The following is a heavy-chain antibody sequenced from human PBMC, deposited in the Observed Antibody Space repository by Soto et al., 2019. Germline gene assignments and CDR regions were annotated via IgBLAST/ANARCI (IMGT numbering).Heavy chain of an antibody. CDR2: IYHSGST. CDR1: GGSISSGGYS. CDR3: ARELPWLDP. D-gene: IGHD5-18*01. Sequence: SDTLSLTCAVSGGSISSGGYSWSWIRQPPGKGLEWIGYIYHSGSTYYNPSLKSRVTISVDRSKNQFSLNLTSVTAADTAVYYCARELPWLDPWGQGTLVTVSS. V-gene: IGHV4-30-2*01. J-gene: IGHJ5*02.